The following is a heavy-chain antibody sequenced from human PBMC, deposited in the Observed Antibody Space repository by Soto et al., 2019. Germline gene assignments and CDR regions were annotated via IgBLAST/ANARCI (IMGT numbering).Heavy chain of an antibody. CDR2: ISYDGSNK. CDR1: GFTFSSYG. D-gene: IGHD3-10*01. CDR3: AKAPGSGSYLYFDY. Sequence: VQLVESGGGVVQPGRSLRLSCAASGFTFSSYGMHWVRQAPGKGLEWVAVISYDGSNKYYADSVKGRFTISRDNSKNTLYLQMNSLRAEDTAVYYCAKAPGSGSYLYFDYWGQGTLVTVSS. J-gene: IGHJ4*02. V-gene: IGHV3-30*18.